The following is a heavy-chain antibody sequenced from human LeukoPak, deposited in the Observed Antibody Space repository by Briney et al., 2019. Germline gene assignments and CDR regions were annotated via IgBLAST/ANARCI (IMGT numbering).Heavy chain of an antibody. CDR1: GGSVSSSGYS. Sequence: PSETLSLTCTVSGGSVSSSGYSWNCIRQPPGKTLEWIGYTYYSGRTNYNPSLKSRVTISLDTSKHQFSLRLTSVTAADTAVYYCASNYYGSGSLDYWGQGNLVTVSS. J-gene: IGHJ4*02. CDR2: TYYSGRT. D-gene: IGHD3-10*01. CDR3: ASNYYGSGSLDY. V-gene: IGHV4-61*08.